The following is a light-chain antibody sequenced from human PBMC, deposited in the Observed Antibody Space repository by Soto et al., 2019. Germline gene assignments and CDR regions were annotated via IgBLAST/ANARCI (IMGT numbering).Light chain of an antibody. J-gene: IGLJ3*02. CDR3: ATWDDTLNGWV. V-gene: IGLV1-44*01. Sequence: QTVVTQPPSASGTPGQSITISCSGGSSNIGSNTVNWYQQIPGTAPKLLIYTNFRRPSGVPDRFSGSKSVTSASLAISGLQSEDEAHYYCATWDDTLNGWVFGGGTQLTVL. CDR1: SSNIGSNT. CDR2: TNF.